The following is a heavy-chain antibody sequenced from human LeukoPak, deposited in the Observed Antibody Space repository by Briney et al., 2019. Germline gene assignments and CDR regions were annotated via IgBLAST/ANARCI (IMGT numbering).Heavy chain of an antibody. Sequence: GGSLRLSCAASGFTFSSYWMHWVRQAPGKGLVWVSRINSDGSSTNYAASVKGRFTISRDNAKNTLYLQMNSLRAEDTAVYYCASSIVAASDNWGQGTLVTVSS. CDR3: ASSIVAASDN. D-gene: IGHD6-6*01. J-gene: IGHJ4*02. CDR1: GFTFSSYW. CDR2: INSDGSST. V-gene: IGHV3-74*01.